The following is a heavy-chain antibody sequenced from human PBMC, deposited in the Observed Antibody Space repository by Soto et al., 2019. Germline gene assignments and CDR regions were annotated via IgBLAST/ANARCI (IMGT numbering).Heavy chain of an antibody. V-gene: IGHV3-30*18. J-gene: IGHJ4*02. Sequence: QVQLVESGGGVVQPGRSLRLSCAASGFTFSSYGMHWVRQAPGKGLEWVAVISYDGSNKYYADSMKGRFTISRDYSKNTLSLQMNSLRAEDTAVYYCAKDRYSNYRLIDYWGQGALVTVSS. CDR2: ISYDGSNK. CDR1: GFTFSSYG. CDR3: AKDRYSNYRLIDY. D-gene: IGHD4-4*01.